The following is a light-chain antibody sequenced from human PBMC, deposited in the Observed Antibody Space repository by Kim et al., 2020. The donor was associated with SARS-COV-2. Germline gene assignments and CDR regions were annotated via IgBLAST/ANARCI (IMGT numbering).Light chain of an antibody. V-gene: IGLV2-11*01. CDR1: SSDVGGYKY. Sequence: QSALTQPRSVSGSPGQSVTISCTGTSSDVGGYKYVSWYRQHPGKAAKLMVYDVNKRPSGVPDRFSGSKSGNTASLTISGLQAEDEADYYCCSFAGSSTWVFGGGTQLTVL. J-gene: IGLJ3*02. CDR2: DVN. CDR3: CSFAGSSTWV.